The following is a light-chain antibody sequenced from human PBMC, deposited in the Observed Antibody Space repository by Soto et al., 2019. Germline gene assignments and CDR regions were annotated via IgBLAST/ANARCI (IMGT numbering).Light chain of an antibody. CDR3: CSYAGSSTFE. CDR1: SSDVGSYNL. CDR2: EGS. J-gene: IGLJ3*02. V-gene: IGLV2-23*03. Sequence: QSALTQPASVSGSPGQSITISCTGTSSDVGSYNLVSWYQHHPGKAPKLMIYEGSQRPSGVSNRFSGSKSGNTASLTISGLQAEDEADYYCCSYAGSSTFEFGGGTKLTVL.